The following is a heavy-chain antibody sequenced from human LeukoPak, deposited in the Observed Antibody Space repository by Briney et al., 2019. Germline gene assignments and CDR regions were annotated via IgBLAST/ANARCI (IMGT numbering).Heavy chain of an antibody. CDR1: GFTFSSYA. CDR2: ISGSGGST. J-gene: IGHJ4*02. D-gene: IGHD6-19*01. CDR3: AKEREQWLVPFDY. Sequence: GGSLRHSCAASGFTFSSYAMSWVRQAPGKGLEWVSAISGSGGSTYYADSVKGRFTISRDNSKSTLYLQMNSLRAEDTAVYYCAKEREQWLVPFDYWGQGTLVTVPS. V-gene: IGHV3-23*01.